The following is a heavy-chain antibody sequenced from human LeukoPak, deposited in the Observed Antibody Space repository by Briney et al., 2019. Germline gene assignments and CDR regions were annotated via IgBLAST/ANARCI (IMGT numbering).Heavy chain of an antibody. Sequence: GASVKVSCKASGYTFTGYYMHWVRQAPGQGLEWMRRINPNSGGTNYAQKFQGRVTMTRDTSISTAYMELSRLRSDDTAVYYCARGRYQRAAAYYYMDVWGKGTTVTVSS. V-gene: IGHV1-2*06. CDR1: GYTFTGYY. CDR2: INPNSGGT. J-gene: IGHJ6*03. D-gene: IGHD6-25*01. CDR3: ARGRYQRAAAYYYMDV.